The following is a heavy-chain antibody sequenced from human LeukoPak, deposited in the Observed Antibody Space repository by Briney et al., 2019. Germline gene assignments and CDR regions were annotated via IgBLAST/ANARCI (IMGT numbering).Heavy chain of an antibody. CDR1: GVTFSRYW. D-gene: IGHD4-23*01. V-gene: IGHV3-7*03. Sequence: GGSLRLSCAASGVTFSRYWMSWVRQAPGKGLEWVANIKQDGSEKYYVDSVKGRFTISRDNAKNSLYLQMNSLRAEDTALYYCAKAAYGGYVDYWGQGTLVTVSS. CDR3: AKAAYGGYVDY. CDR2: IKQDGSEK. J-gene: IGHJ4*02.